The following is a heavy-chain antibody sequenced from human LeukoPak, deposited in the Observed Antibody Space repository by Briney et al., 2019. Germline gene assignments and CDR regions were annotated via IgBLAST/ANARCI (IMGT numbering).Heavy chain of an antibody. Sequence: SETLSLTCSGGFISSSNFYWGWIRQPPGKGLEWIGEINHSGSTNYNPSLKSRVTISVDTSKNQFSLKLSSVTAADTAVYYCARGYWFDPWGQGTLVTVSS. CDR1: GGFISSSNFY. CDR3: ARGYWFDP. J-gene: IGHJ5*02. V-gene: IGHV4-39*07. CDR2: INHSGST.